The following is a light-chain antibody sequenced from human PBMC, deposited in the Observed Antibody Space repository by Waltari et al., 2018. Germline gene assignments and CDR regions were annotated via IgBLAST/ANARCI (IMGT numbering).Light chain of an antibody. Sequence: EIVLTQSPGTLSLSPGERATLSCRASQSVTRNYLAWYHQKPGQAPRLRIYGASSRATGIPDRFSGSGSGTDFTLTISRLEPEDFAVYYCQQYGTSLFTFGPGTKVEIK. CDR3: QQYGTSLFT. V-gene: IGKV3-20*01. CDR1: QSVTRNY. J-gene: IGKJ3*01. CDR2: GAS.